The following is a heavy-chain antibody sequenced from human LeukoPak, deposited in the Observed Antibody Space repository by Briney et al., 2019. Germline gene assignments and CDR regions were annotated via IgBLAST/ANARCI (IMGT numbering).Heavy chain of an antibody. CDR2: INTDGSST. CDR3: ARPGYSYGQFEY. J-gene: IGHJ4*02. Sequence: GGSLRLSCAASRFTFSSYWMHWVRQAPGKGLVWVSRINTDGSSTDYADSVKGRFSISRDNAKNTLYLQINSLRAEDTAVYYCARPGYSYGQFEYWSQGALVTVTS. CDR1: RFTFSSYW. V-gene: IGHV3-74*01. D-gene: IGHD5-18*01.